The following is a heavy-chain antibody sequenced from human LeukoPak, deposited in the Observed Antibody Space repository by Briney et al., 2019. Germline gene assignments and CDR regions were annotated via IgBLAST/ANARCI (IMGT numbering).Heavy chain of an antibody. V-gene: IGHV3-21*04. CDR2: ISSSSSYI. CDR3: AKGYRKGRWLPLDY. Sequence: PGGSLRLSCAASGFTFSTSYMNWVRQAPGKGLEWVSSISSSSSYIYYADSVKGRFTISRDNAKNSLYLQMNSLRAEDTALYYCAKGYRKGRWLPLDYWGQGTLVTVSS. J-gene: IGHJ4*02. CDR1: GFTFSTSY. D-gene: IGHD5-24*01.